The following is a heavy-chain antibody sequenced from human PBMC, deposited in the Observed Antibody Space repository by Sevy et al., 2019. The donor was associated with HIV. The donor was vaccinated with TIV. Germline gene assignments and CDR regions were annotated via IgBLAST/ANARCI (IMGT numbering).Heavy chain of an antibody. V-gene: IGHV3-30*18. J-gene: IGHJ6*02. CDR2: ISFYGSNK. D-gene: IGHD3-10*01. CDR1: GFTFGSYD. CDR3: AKDAFEVRGVLSSRGMPTYYHAMDL. Sequence: GGSLRLSCAASGFTFGSYDMYWVRQTPGKGLEWVALISFYGSNKEYADSVKGRFTISRDSSKNTVYLQMSSLKPEDTAVYYCAKDAFEVRGVLSSRGMPTYYHAMDLWGQGTTVTVSS.